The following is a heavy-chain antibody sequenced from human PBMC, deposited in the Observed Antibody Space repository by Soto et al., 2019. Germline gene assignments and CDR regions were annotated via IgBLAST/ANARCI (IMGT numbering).Heavy chain of an antibody. V-gene: IGHV3-48*02. CDR1: GFTLSTEG. CDR3: ARDPPRIAARPDYGMDV. D-gene: IGHD6-6*01. J-gene: IGHJ6*02. Sequence: EVQLVESGGGLVQPGGSLKVSCVVSGFTLSTEGMNWVRQAPGKGLEWVSHDGAGGTILYADSVKGRFTISRDNAKNSLYLQMNSLRDEDTAVYYCARDPPRIAARPDYGMDVWGQGTTVTVSS. CDR2: DGAGGTI.